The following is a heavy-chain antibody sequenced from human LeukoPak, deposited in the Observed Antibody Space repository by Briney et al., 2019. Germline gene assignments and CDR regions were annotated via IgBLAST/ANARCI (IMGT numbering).Heavy chain of an antibody. V-gene: IGHV3-7*01. J-gene: IGHJ4*02. CDR2: IMQDGSEK. CDR3: AREGNSSWEIDF. Sequence: GGSLRLSCAASGFIFSIYWMSWVRQARGKGLEWVANIMQDGSEKYYVDSVKGLFTISRDNAKNSLYLQMNSLRPDDTAVYYCAREGNSSWEIDFWGQGTLVTVSS. CDR1: GFIFSIYW. D-gene: IGHD6-6*01.